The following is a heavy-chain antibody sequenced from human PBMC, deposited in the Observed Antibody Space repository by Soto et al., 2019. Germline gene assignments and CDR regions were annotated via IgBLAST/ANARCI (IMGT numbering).Heavy chain of an antibody. CDR3: ARAIDCSSTSCYHASRVLPSPMAFDI. D-gene: IGHD2-2*01. CDR1: GYTFTSYG. J-gene: IGHJ3*02. Sequence: ASVKVSCKASGYTFTSYGISWVRQAPGQGLEWMGWISAYNGNTNYAQKLQGRVTMTTDTSTSTAYMELRSLRSDDTAVYYCARAIDCSSTSCYHASRVLPSPMAFDIWGQGTMVTV. CDR2: ISAYNGNT. V-gene: IGHV1-18*04.